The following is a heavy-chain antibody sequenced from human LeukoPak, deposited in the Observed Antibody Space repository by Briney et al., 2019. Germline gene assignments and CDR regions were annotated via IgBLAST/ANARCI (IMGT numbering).Heavy chain of an antibody. V-gene: IGHV3-7*02. J-gene: IGHJ4*02. CDR1: GFTFSTYW. CDR2: IKQDGSEK. CDR3: ARPLGGSHYY. Sequence: GGSLRLSCAASGFTFSTYWMSWVRQAPGKGLEWVANIKQDGSEKFYVDSVEGRFTISRDNAKNSLYLQMNSLRAEDTAVYYCARPLGGSHYYWGQGTLVTVSS. D-gene: IGHD1-26*01.